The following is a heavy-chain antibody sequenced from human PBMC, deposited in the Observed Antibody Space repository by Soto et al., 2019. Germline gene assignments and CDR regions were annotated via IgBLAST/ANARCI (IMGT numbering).Heavy chain of an antibody. V-gene: IGHV1-46*01. J-gene: IGHJ4*02. CDR3: ARVRTYDSSGYYEDY. Sequence: APVKVSCKASGYTFTRYYMHWVRQAPGQGLEWMGIINPSGGSTSYAQKFQGRVTMTRDTSTSTVYMELSSLRSEDTAVYYCARVRTYDSSGYYEDYWGQGTLVTVSS. CDR1: GYTFTRYY. D-gene: IGHD3-22*01. CDR2: INPSGGST.